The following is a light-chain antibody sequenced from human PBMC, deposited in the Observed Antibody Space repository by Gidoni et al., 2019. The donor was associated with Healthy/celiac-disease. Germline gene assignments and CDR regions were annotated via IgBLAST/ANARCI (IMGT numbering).Light chain of an antibody. V-gene: IGKV1-39*01. CDR2: AAS. J-gene: IGKJ1*01. Sequence: DIQMTKSPSSLSASVGDRVTITCRASQSISSYLNWYQQKPGKAPKLLIYAASSLQSGVPSRFHGSGSGTDFTLTISSLQPEDFATYYCQQSYSTPVTLGQGTKVEIK. CDR3: QQSYSTPVT. CDR1: QSISSY.